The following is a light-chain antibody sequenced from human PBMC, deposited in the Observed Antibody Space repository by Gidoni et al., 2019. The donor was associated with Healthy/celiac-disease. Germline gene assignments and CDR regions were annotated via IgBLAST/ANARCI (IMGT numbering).Light chain of an antibody. CDR1: ALPKQY. CDR2: KDS. Sequence: SYELTQPPSVSVSPGQTARITCSGDALPKQYAYWYQQKPGQAPVLVIYKDSERPSGIPERFSGSSSGTTVTLTISGVQAEDEADYYCQSADSSGTIGVFGGGTKLXVX. V-gene: IGLV3-25*02. J-gene: IGLJ2*01. CDR3: QSADSSGTIGV.